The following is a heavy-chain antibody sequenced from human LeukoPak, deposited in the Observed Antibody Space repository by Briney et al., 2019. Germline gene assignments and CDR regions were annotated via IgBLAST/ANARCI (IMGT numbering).Heavy chain of an antibody. D-gene: IGHD1-20*01. CDR3: AKDDNWNPPRGLLWY. J-gene: IGHJ4*02. CDR1: GFTFSSYA. CDR2: ISGSGGST. V-gene: IGHV3-23*01. Sequence: GGSLRLSCAASGFTFSSYAMSWVRQAPGEGLELVSAISGSGGSTYYADSVKGRFTISRDNSKNTLYLQMNSLRAEDTAVYYCAKDDNWNPPRGLLWYWGQGTLVTVSS.